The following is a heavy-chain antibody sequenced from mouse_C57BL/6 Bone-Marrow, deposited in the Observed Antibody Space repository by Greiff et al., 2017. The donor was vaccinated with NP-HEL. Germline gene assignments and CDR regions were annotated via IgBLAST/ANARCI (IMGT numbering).Heavy chain of an antibody. CDR1: GYTFTSYW. D-gene: IGHD2-5*01. J-gene: IGHJ3*01. CDR2: IHPNSGST. CDR3: AREAYYSNPFAY. Sequence: VQLQQPGAELVKPGASVKLSCKASGYTFTSYWMHWVKQRPGQGLEWIGMIHPNSGSTNYNEKFKSKATLTVEKSSSTAYMQLSSVTSDDSAVYYCAREAYYSNPFAYCGQGTLVTVSP. V-gene: IGHV1-64*01.